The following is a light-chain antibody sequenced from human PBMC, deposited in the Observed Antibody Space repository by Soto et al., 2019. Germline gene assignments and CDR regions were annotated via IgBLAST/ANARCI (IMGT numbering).Light chain of an antibody. CDR3: QQRSHWPRT. Sequence: IMLTQPPATLSLSPGKRATLSCMASQNISSYLIWYQQKPGQAARLLIYDVSNRATGIPARFSGSGSGTDFSLTISSLEPEDFAVYYCQQRSHWPRTFGQGTKVDIK. V-gene: IGKV3-11*01. J-gene: IGKJ1*01. CDR1: QNISSY. CDR2: DVS.